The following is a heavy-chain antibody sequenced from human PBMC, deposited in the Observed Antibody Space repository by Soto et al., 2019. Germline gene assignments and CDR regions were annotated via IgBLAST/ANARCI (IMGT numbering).Heavy chain of an antibody. V-gene: IGHV3-74*01. CDR2: INSDGTNT. J-gene: IGHJ4*02. Sequence: EVQLVESGGGLVQPGGSLRLSCAASGFNSGSHWMHWVRLAPGKGLVWVSHINSDGTNTSYADSVKGRFTISRDSAKNTLYLQMNSLRAEDTAVYFCARVAVRSWCFDYGGQGTLFAVSS. CDR3: ARVAVRSWCFDY. CDR1: GFNSGSHW. D-gene: IGHD6-13*01.